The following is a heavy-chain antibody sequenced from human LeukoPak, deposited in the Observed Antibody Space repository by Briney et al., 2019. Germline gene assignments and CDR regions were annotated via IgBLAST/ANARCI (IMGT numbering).Heavy chain of an antibody. CDR3: AKGYCASTTCYARFEN. D-gene: IGHD2-2*01. Sequence: GGSLRLSCAASGFTFSSYAMSWVRQAPGKGPEWVSSIGGSGGTTFYADSVKGRFTISRDNSKNTLFLQMSSLRAEDTAVYYCAKGYCASTTCYARFENWGQGTLVTVSS. J-gene: IGHJ4*02. CDR1: GFTFSSYA. CDR2: IGGSGGTT. V-gene: IGHV3-23*01.